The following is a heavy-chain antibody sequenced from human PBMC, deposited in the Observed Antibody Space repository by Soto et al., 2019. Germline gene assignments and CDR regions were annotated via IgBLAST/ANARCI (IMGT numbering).Heavy chain of an antibody. D-gene: IGHD2-8*01. V-gene: IGHV3-30*18. CDR1: GFTFSSYG. J-gene: IGHJ5*02. Sequence: QVQLVESGGGVVQPGRSLRLSCAASGFTFSSYGMHWVRQAPGKGLEWVAVISYDGSNKYYADSVKGRFTISRDNSKNTLYLQMNSPRAEDTAVYYCAKDRQYAIVRGPPWFDPWGQGTLVTVSS. CDR3: AKDRQYAIVRGPPWFDP. CDR2: ISYDGSNK.